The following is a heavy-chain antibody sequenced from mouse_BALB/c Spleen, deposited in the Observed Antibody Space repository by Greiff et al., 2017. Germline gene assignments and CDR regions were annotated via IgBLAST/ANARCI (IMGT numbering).Heavy chain of an antibody. D-gene: IGHD1-1*01. CDR3: ARDPYYYGSSYVFDY. CDR2: IDPSNSET. V-gene: IGHV1S127*01. J-gene: IGHJ2*01. CDR1: GYTFTSYW. Sequence: QVQLQQSGPELVRPGASVKMSCKASGYTFTSYWMHWVKQRPGQGLEWIGMIDPSNSETRLNQKFKDKATLNVDKSSNTAYMQLSSLTSEDSAVYYGARDPYYYGSSYVFDYWGQGTTLTVSA.